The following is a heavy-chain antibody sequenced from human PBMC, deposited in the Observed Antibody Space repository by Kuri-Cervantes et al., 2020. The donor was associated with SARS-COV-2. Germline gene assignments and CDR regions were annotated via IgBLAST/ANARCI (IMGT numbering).Heavy chain of an antibody. Sequence: ASVKVSCKASGYTFTSYDINWVRQATGQGLEWMGWMNPNSGNTGYAQKFQGRVTMTRNTSISTAYMELSSLRSEDTAVYYCARRVTGTLGYWFDPWGQGTLVTVSS. CDR3: ARRVTGTLGYWFDP. CDR2: MNPNSGNT. D-gene: IGHD1-20*01. V-gene: IGHV1-8*01. CDR1: GYTFTSYD. J-gene: IGHJ5*02.